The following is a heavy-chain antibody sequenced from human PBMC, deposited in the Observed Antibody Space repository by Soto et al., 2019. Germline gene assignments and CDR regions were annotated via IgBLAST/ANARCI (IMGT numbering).Heavy chain of an antibody. J-gene: IGHJ3*02. CDR3: AREGVIVVVVAATVAFDI. Sequence: SQTLSLTCVISGDSVSSNSAAWNWIRQSPSRGLEWLGRTYYRSKWYNDYAVSVKSRITINPDTSKNQFSLQLNSVTPEDTAVYYCAREGVIVVVVAATVAFDIWGQGTMVTVSS. CDR2: TYYRSKWYN. D-gene: IGHD2-15*01. V-gene: IGHV6-1*01. CDR1: GDSVSSNSAA.